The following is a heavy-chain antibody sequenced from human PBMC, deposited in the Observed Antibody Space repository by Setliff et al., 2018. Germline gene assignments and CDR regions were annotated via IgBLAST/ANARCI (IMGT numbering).Heavy chain of an antibody. J-gene: IGHJ5*02. Sequence: SETLSLTCAVYGGSFSNYYWSWIRQPPGKGLEWIGEINHSGSTNYSPSLKSRVTTSVDTSKNQFSLKLSSVTAADTAVYYCARLVETSTWGNWFDPWGQGTLVTVSS. V-gene: IGHV4-34*01. D-gene: IGHD2-15*01. CDR1: GGSFSNYY. CDR2: INHSGST. CDR3: ARLVETSTWGNWFDP.